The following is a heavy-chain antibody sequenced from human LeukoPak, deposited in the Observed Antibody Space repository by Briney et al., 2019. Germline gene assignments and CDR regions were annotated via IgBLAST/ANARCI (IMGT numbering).Heavy chain of an antibody. Sequence: GGSLRLSCAPSGLTFSSYAMSWVSQAPGKGLEWVSAISGSGGSTYYADSVEGRFTISRDNTKNTLHLQMNSLRAEDTAVYYCAKDPYYDILTGVDYWGQGTLVTVSS. CDR1: GLTFSSYA. CDR2: ISGSGGST. V-gene: IGHV3-23*01. J-gene: IGHJ4*02. D-gene: IGHD3-9*01. CDR3: AKDPYYDILTGVDY.